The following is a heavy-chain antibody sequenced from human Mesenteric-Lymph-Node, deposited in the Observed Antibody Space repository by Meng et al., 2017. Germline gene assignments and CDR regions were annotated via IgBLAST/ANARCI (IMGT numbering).Heavy chain of an antibody. D-gene: IGHD4-17*01. Sequence: QLGESVGDLVQPGGSLRLSCAASGFTFRNYAMAWVRQAQGKGLEWVSDISGRSGDTYHADSVKGRFTISRDDSDSTLSLQMNSLRVEDTAVYYCARRVGTTVTYYDFWGQGTLVTVSS. CDR1: GFTFRNYA. V-gene: IGHV3-23*04. CDR2: ISGRSGDT. J-gene: IGHJ4*02. CDR3: ARRVGTTVTYYDF.